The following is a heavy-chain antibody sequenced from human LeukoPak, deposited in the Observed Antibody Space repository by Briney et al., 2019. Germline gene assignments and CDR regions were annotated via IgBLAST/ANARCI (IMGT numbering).Heavy chain of an antibody. D-gene: IGHD6-13*01. V-gene: IGHV3-48*03. CDR1: GFTFSRYE. Sequence: PGGSLRLSCAVSGFTFSRYEMSWVRQAPEKGLEWISFISLSGSTMYYVDSVKGRFIISRDNAKDSLYLQMNSLRVEDTAVYYCAKGGGSSWDPLDYWGQGTLVTVSS. CDR3: AKGGGSSWDPLDY. CDR2: ISLSGSTM. J-gene: IGHJ4*02.